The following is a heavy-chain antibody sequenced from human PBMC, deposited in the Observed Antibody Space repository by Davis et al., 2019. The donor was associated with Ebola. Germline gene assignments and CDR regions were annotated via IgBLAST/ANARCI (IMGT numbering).Heavy chain of an antibody. CDR2: ISAYNGNT. Sequence: VSVKVSCKASGYTFTSYGISWVRQAPGQGLEWMGWISAYNGNTNYAQKLQGRVTMTTDTSTSTAYMELRSLRSDDTAVYYCARTYSGYGKYYFDYWGQGTLVTVSS. D-gene: IGHD5-12*01. CDR1: GYTFTSYG. CDR3: ARTYSGYGKYYFDY. J-gene: IGHJ4*02. V-gene: IGHV1-18*01.